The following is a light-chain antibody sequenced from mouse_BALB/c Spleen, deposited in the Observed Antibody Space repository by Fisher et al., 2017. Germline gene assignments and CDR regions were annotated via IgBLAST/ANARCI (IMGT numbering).Light chain of an antibody. Sequence: DIVMTQSTSSLSASLGDRVTISCRASQDISNYLNWYQQKPDGTVKLLIYYTSRLHSGVPSRFSGSRSGSDYSLTISSLESEDFVDYYCLQYASSPWTFGGGTKLEIK. V-gene: IGKV10-94*03. CDR3: LQYASSPWT. J-gene: IGKJ1*01. CDR1: QDISNY. CDR2: YTS.